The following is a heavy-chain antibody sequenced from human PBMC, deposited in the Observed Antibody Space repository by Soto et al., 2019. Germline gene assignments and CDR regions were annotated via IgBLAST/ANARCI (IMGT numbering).Heavy chain of an antibody. Sequence: QVQLVESGGGVVQPGRSLRLSCSASGFTFSDYALHWVRQAPGKGLEWVAVISDDGINKYIADSVKGRFIISRDNSKNTVFLQMSSLGLEDKAIYYCARRLTASVTAMGYWGQGTLVTVSS. CDR1: GFTFSDYA. CDR3: ARRLTASVTAMGY. D-gene: IGHD2-21*02. J-gene: IGHJ4*02. CDR2: ISDDGINK. V-gene: IGHV3-30-3*01.